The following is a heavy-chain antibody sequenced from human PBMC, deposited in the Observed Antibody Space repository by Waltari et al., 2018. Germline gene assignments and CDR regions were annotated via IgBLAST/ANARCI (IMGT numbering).Heavy chain of an antibody. CDR2: IRSKTYGGSA. Sequence: EVQLVESGGGLVQPGRSLRLSCTTSGFTFGDHALSWFRQAPAKGLEWVGFIRSKTYGGSADYAASVRGRFTVSRDDTKSIAYLEMYSLKTEDTSVYDCSRVSASGDGMDVWGQGTTVTVSS. D-gene: IGHD3-16*01. CDR3: SRVSASGDGMDV. CDR1: GFTFGDHA. V-gene: IGHV3-49*03. J-gene: IGHJ6*02.